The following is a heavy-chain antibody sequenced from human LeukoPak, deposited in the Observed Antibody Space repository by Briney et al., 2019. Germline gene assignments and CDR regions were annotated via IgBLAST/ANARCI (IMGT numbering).Heavy chain of an antibody. CDR2: IKQDGSEK. Sequence: GGSLRLSCAASGFTFSSYWMSWVRQAPGKGLEWVANIKQDGSEKYYVDSVKGRFTISRDNAKNSLDLQMNSLSAEDTAVYYCARYGSSWFRTYYYYYYMDVWGKGATVTVSS. CDR3: ARYGSSWFRTYYYYYYMDV. D-gene: IGHD6-13*01. J-gene: IGHJ6*03. V-gene: IGHV3-7*01. CDR1: GFTFSSYW.